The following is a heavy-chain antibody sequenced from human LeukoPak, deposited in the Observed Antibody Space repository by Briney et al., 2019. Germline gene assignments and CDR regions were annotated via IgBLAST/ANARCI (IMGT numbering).Heavy chain of an antibody. Sequence: GGSLRLSCAASGFTFSSYAMSWVRQAPEKGLEWVSAISGSGGSTYYADSVKGRFTISRDNSKNTLYLQMNSLRAEDTAVYYCAKDIGQLVRWYFDLWGRGTLVTVSS. V-gene: IGHV3-23*01. D-gene: IGHD6-13*01. CDR3: AKDIGQLVRWYFDL. J-gene: IGHJ2*01. CDR2: ISGSGGST. CDR1: GFTFSSYA.